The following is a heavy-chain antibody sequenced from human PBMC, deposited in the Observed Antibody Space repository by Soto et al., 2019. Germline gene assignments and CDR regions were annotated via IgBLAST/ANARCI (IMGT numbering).Heavy chain of an antibody. CDR1: GGTFRSYS. D-gene: IGHD6-6*01. J-gene: IGHJ4*02. CDR3: AIEYSSSPPYYPIGY. Sequence: GGSVEVSCKGSGGTFRSYSFSWVRQAPGQGLEWMGGIIPIFGTANYAQKFQGRVTITADESTSTAYMELSSLRSEDTAVYYCAIEYSSSPPYYPIGYWGQGTLVTVSS. V-gene: IGHV1-69*13. CDR2: IIPIFGTA.